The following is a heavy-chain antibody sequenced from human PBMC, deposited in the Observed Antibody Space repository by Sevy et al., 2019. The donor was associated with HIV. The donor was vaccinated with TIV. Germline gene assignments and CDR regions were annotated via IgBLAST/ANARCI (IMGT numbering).Heavy chain of an antibody. V-gene: IGHV4-38-2*02. D-gene: IGHD6-6*01. CDR2: IHHSGIT. J-gene: IGHJ4*02. CDR1: GYSIRNGYY. CDR3: ARDRKYPLYYFDY. Sequence: SETLSLTCTVSGYSIRNGYYWAWIRQPPGKGLEWIGSIHHSGITHYNPSLKSRVIISVDTSKNQVSLELSSVTAADTAMYYCARDRKYPLYYFDYWGQGIFVTVSS.